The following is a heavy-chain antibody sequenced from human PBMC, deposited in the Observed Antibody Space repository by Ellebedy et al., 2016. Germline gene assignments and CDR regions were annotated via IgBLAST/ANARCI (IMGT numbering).Heavy chain of an antibody. CDR1: GFTFSSSG. V-gene: IGHV3-48*02. Sequence: GESLKISCGASGFTFSSSGMNWVRQAPGKGLEWVSYISGSGNTINYADSVRGRFTISRDNAKFSLYLQMNSLRDEDTAVYYCAKSNGAAYDYWGQGTLVTVSS. CDR3: AKSNGAAYDY. J-gene: IGHJ4*02. D-gene: IGHD2-8*01. CDR2: ISGSGNTI.